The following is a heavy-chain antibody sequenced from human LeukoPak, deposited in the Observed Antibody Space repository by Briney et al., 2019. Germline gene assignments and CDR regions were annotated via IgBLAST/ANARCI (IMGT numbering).Heavy chain of an antibody. CDR1: GFTFDDYA. V-gene: IGHV3-9*01. CDR2: ISWNSGSI. D-gene: IGHD6-13*01. J-gene: IGHJ4*02. CDR3: AKGDAKPNLYSSSGG. Sequence: GGSLRLSCAASGFTFDDYAMHWVRQAPGKGLEWVSGISWNSGSIGYADSVKGRFTISRDNAKNSLYLQMNSLRAEDTALYYCAKGDAKPNLYSSSGGWGQGTLVTVSS.